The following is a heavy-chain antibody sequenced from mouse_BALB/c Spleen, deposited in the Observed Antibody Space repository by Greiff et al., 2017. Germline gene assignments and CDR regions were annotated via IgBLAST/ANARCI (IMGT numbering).Heavy chain of an antibody. Sequence: VQVVESGPGLVQPSQSLSITCTVSGFSLTSYGVHWVRQSPGKGLEWLGVIWSGGSTDYNAAFISRLSISKDNSKSQVFFKMNSLQANDTAIYYCARNSETMYFDVWGAGTTVTVSS. CDR3: ARNSETMYFDV. CDR2: IWSGGST. J-gene: IGHJ1*01. CDR1: GFSLTSYG. D-gene: IGHD1-1*02. V-gene: IGHV2-2*02.